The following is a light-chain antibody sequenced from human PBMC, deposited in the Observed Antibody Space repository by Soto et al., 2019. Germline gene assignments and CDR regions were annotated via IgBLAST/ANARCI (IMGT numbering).Light chain of an antibody. V-gene: IGLV2-23*01. J-gene: IGLJ1*01. CDR3: CSFAGTGTQYV. CDR1: SSNIGSYNL. CDR2: EGS. Sequence: QSVLTQPASVSGSLGQPITISCIGTSSNIGSYNLVSWYQHQPGKAPKIMIFEGSKRPSGVSNRFSGSRSGNTASLTISGLQAEDEADYYCCSFAGTGTQYVFGTGTKLTVL.